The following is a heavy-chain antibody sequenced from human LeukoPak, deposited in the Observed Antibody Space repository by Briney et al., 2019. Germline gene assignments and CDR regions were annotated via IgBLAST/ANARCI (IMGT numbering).Heavy chain of an antibody. V-gene: IGHV3-48*01. CDR2: ISSSSSTI. J-gene: IGHJ6*02. CDR1: GFTVNGNY. Sequence: GGSLRLSCAASGFTVNGNYMNWVRQAPGKGLEWVSYISSSSSTIYYADSVKGRFTISRDNAKNSLYLQMNSLRAEDTAVYYCARNTYGGNKFSGYGMDVWGQGTTVTVSS. CDR3: ARNTYGGNKFSGYGMDV. D-gene: IGHD4-23*01.